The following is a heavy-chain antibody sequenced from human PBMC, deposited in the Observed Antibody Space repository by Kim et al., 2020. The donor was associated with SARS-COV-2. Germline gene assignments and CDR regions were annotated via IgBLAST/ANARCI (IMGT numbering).Heavy chain of an antibody. CDR1: GFTFSSYG. V-gene: IGHV3-33*01. CDR3: ARRVVYGDDFDY. Sequence: GGSLRLSCAASGFTFSSYGMHWVRQAPGKGLEWVSVIWYDGSNKYYADSVKGRFTISRDNSKNTLYLQMNSLRAEDTAVYYCARRVVYGDDFDYCGQGRLGSVSS. J-gene: IGHJ4*02. D-gene: IGHD4-17*01. CDR2: IWYDGSNK.